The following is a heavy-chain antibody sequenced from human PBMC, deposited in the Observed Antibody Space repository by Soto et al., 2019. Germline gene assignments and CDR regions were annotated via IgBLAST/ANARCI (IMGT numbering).Heavy chain of an antibody. V-gene: IGHV3-74*01. CDR1: GFTFSSYW. J-gene: IGHJ4*02. D-gene: IGHD2-21*02. Sequence: PWGSLRLSCSASGFTFSSYWMHWCRQAPGKGLVWVSRINSDGSSTSYADSVKGRFTISRDNAKNTLYLQMNSLRAEDTAVYYCARAVVVVTAIRNWGQGTLVTVSS. CDR2: INSDGSST. CDR3: ARAVVVVTAIRN.